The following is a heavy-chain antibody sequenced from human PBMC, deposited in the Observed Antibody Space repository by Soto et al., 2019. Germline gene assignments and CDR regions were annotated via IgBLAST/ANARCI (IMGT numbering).Heavy chain of an antibody. CDR3: ARLRMGSYFFCSSGYYTYVMDF. CDR1: GGSISSSSYY. D-gene: IGHD3-22*01. Sequence: SETLSLTCTVSGGSISSSSYYWGWIRQPPGKGLEWIGTISYSGSTYYNPSLKSRVTISVDTSKNQFSLKLSSVTAADTAVYYCARLRMGSYFFCSSGYYTYVMDFCGQGTTVTVSS. CDR2: ISYSGST. V-gene: IGHV4-39*01. J-gene: IGHJ6*02.